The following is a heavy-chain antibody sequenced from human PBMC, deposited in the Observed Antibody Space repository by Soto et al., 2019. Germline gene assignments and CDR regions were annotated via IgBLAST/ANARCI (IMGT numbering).Heavy chain of an antibody. J-gene: IGHJ5*02. CDR3: VVSPAYGLPSFDP. CDR1: GYTFESWA. Sequence: GGSLRLSCSASGYTFESWAAHWVRQAPGKGLEYVSGIRSDGDSTHYADSVKGRFTISRDNSKNTLYLQMDSLRIDDTAEYFCVVSPAYGLPSFDPWGQGALVTVSS. CDR2: IRSDGDST. V-gene: IGHV3-64D*06. D-gene: IGHD2-2*01.